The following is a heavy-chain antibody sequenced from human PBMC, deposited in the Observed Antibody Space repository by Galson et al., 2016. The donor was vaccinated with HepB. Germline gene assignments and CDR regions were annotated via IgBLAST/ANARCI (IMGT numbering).Heavy chain of an antibody. CDR3: VKGRAAAGIHKSFDY. V-gene: IGHV3-23*01. Sequence: SRRLSCAASGFTFSNYAMSWVRQAPGKGLEWVSTISRSVDHTYYADSVKGRFTISRDNSKNTLYLQMNSLRVEDTAVYYCVKGRAAAGIHKSFDYWDQGTLVTVSS. CDR1: GFTFSNYA. D-gene: IGHD6-13*01. CDR2: ISRSVDHT. J-gene: IGHJ4*02.